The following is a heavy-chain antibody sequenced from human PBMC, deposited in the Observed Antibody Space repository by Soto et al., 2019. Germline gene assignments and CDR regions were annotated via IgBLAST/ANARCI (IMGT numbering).Heavy chain of an antibody. J-gene: IGHJ4*02. V-gene: IGHV4-34*01. CDR1: GGSFSGYY. D-gene: IGHD3-10*01. Sequence: QVQLQQWGAGLLKPSETLSLPCAVYGGSFSGYYWSWIRQPPGKGLEWIGEINHSGSTNYNPSLKSRVTISVATAKNPFSLKLSSVTAADTAVYYCARGRYLYYYGSGSSYYFDSWGQGTLVTVSS. CDR2: INHSGST. CDR3: ARGRYLYYYGSGSSYYFDS.